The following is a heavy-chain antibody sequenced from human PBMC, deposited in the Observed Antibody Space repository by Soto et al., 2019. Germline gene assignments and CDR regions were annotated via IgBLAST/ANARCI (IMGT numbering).Heavy chain of an antibody. CDR1: GYTLTELS. Sequence: ASVKLSCKVSGYTLTELSMHWVRQAPGKGLEWMGGFDPEDGETIYAQKFQGRVTMTEDTSTDTAYMELSSLRSEDTAVYYCATAVKLRYFDWLNNWFDPWGQGTLVTVSS. CDR2: FDPEDGET. J-gene: IGHJ5*02. D-gene: IGHD3-9*01. CDR3: ATAVKLRYFDWLNNWFDP. V-gene: IGHV1-24*01.